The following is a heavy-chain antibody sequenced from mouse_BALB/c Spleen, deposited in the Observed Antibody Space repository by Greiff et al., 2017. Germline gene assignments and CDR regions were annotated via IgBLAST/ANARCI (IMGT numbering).Heavy chain of an antibody. Sequence: EVKLVESGGGLVQPGGSRKLSCAASGFTFSSFGMHWVRQAPEKGLEWVAYISSGSSTMYYADTVKGRFTISRDNPKNTLFLQMTSLRSEDTAMYYCARTGFAYWGQGTLVTVSA. CDR3: ARTGFAY. D-gene: IGHD4-1*01. CDR1: GFTFSSFG. CDR2: ISSGSSTM. V-gene: IGHV5-17*02. J-gene: IGHJ3*01.